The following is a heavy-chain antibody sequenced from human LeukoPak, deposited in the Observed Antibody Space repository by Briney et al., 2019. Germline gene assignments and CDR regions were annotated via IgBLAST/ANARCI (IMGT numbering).Heavy chain of an antibody. D-gene: IGHD6-6*01. CDR2: ISYDGSNK. CDR1: GFTFTSYG. J-gene: IGHJ3*02. CDR3: ARHAGNEGAARPGSVAFDI. V-gene: IGHV3-30*03. Sequence: GRSLRLSCAASGFTFTSYGMHCVRQAPGKWLEWVAVISYDGSNKYYADSVKGRFTISRDNSKNTLYLQMNSLRAEDTALYYCARHAGNEGAARPGSVAFDIWGQGTMVTVSS.